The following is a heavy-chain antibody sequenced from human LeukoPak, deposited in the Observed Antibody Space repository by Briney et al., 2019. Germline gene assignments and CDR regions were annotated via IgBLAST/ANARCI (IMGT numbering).Heavy chain of an antibody. CDR3: ARRYCGITSCYYFDY. CDR1: GYIFTGYY. V-gene: IGHV1-2*02. Sequence: ASVKVSCKASGYIFTGYYLHWVRQAPGQGLEWVGWINPDSGSTNYAQNFQGRVTMTRDTSISTAYMELSSLRSDDTAVYYCARRYCGITSCYYFDYWGQGTLVTVSS. J-gene: IGHJ4*02. CDR2: INPDSGST. D-gene: IGHD2-2*01.